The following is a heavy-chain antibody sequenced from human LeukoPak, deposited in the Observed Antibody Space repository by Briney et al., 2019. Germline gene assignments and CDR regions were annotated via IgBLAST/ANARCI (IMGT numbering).Heavy chain of an antibody. CDR3: AKDQRMGITGTFDY. V-gene: IGHV3-11*04. CDR1: GFTFSDYD. Sequence: GGSLRLSCAASGFTFSDYDMSWIRQAPGKGLEWVAYISSSGSTIYYADSVKGRFTTSRDNSKNSLYLQMYSLRAEDTAVYYCAKDQRMGITGTFDYWGQGTLVTVSS. CDR2: ISSSGSTI. D-gene: IGHD1-7*01. J-gene: IGHJ4*02.